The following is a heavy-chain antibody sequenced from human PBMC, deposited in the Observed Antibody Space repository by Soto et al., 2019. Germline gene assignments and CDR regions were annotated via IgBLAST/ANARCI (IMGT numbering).Heavy chain of an antibody. D-gene: IGHD6-13*01. CDR3: ARAGRWSSPFDY. CDR2: XXHXGXX. J-gene: IGHJ4*02. V-gene: IGHV4-30-2*01. Sequence: PSETLSLTCAVSGGSISSGGYSWSWIRQPXGKGLEWXGYXXHXGXXXYXXSLKSRVTISVDRSKNQFSLKLSSVTAADTAVYYCARAGRWSSPFDYWGQGTLVTVSS. CDR1: GGSISSGGYS.